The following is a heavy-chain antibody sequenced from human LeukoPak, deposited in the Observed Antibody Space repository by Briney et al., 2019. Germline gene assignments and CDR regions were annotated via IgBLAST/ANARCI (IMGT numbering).Heavy chain of an antibody. CDR2: ISAYNGNT. D-gene: IGHD1-26*01. CDR3: ARDEWELPRAFDI. V-gene: IGHV1-18*01. Sequence: AASVKVSCKASGYTFTSYGISWVRQAPGQGLEWMGWISAYNGNTNYAQKLQGRVTMTTDTSTSTAYMEPRSLRSDDTAVYYCARDEWELPRAFDIWGQGTMVTVSS. J-gene: IGHJ3*02. CDR1: GYTFTSYG.